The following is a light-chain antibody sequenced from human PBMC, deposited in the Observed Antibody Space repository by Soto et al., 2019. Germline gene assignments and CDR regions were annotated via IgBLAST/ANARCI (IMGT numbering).Light chain of an antibody. CDR2: GAS. Sequence: EIVLTQSPGTLSLSPGERATLSCRASQSVSSNYLAWYQQKPGQAPRLLIYGASSRATGIPDRFSGRGSGAAFTFTSSRLEAEVFAEYYWQEYDSSPWTFGQGTKVDIK. CDR3: QEYDSSPWT. V-gene: IGKV3-20*01. CDR1: QSVSSNY. J-gene: IGKJ1*01.